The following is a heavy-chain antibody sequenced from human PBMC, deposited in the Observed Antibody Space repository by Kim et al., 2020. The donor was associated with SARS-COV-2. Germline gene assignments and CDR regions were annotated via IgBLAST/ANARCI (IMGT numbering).Heavy chain of an antibody. CDR3: ARDPGAVAFDY. V-gene: IGHV3-11*04. Sequence: ADCGNAQLTISRANAKNSLYLQMNSLGAEDTAVYYCARDPGAVAFDYWGQGTLVTVSS. J-gene: IGHJ4*02. D-gene: IGHD6-19*01.